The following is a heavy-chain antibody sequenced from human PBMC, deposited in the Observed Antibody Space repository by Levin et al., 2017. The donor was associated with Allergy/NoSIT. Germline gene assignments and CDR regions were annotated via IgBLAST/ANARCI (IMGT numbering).Heavy chain of an antibody. CDR2: ISGSGGST. CDR3: AKDKGYSSSSPDY. D-gene: IGHD6-6*01. V-gene: IGHV3-23*01. CDR1: GFTFSSYA. Sequence: LSLTCAASGFTFSSYAMSWVRQAPGKGLEWVSAISGSGGSTYYADSVKGRFTISRDNSKNTLYLQMNSLRAEDTAVYYCAKDKGYSSSSPDYWGQGTLVTVSS. J-gene: IGHJ4*02.